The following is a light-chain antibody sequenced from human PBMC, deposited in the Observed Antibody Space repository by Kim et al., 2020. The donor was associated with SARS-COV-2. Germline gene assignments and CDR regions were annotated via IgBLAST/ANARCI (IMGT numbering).Light chain of an antibody. CDR2: DVR. V-gene: IGLV2-14*03. J-gene: IGLJ3*02. CDR3: SSYTTRTTWV. Sequence: GQAITISCTGTSSDIGSYNSVSWFQPFPGKAPKIIIYDVRSRPSGVSSRFSGFKSGNTASLSISGLQAEDEADYYCSSYTTRTTWVFGGGTKVTVL. CDR1: SSDIGSYNS.